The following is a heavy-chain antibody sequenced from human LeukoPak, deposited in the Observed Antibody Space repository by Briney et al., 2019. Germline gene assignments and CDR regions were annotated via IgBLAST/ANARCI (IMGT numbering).Heavy chain of an antibody. V-gene: IGHV3-53*01. CDR3: ASDLSGGDRDYFDY. CDR2: IYSGGST. CDR1: GFTVSSNY. J-gene: IGHJ4*02. D-gene: IGHD2-21*02. Sequence: GGSLRLSCAASGFTVSSNYMRWVRQARGKGLGWVSVIYSGGSTYYADSVKGRFTIFRDNAKNSLYLQMNSLRAEDTAVYYCASDLSGGDRDYFDYWGQGTLVTVSS.